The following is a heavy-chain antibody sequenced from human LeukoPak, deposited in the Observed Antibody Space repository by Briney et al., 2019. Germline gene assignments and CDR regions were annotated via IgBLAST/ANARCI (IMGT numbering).Heavy chain of an antibody. CDR2: MNPSSGNT. CDR3: ARALSGSYHFYYFDY. D-gene: IGHD1-26*01. Sequence: ASVKVSCKASGYTFTSYGINWVRQATGQGLEWMGWMNPSSGNTGYAQKFQGRVTITRNTSITAAYMELSSLRSEDTAVYFCARALSGSYHFYYFDYWGQGTLVTVSS. J-gene: IGHJ4*02. V-gene: IGHV1-8*03. CDR1: GYTFTSYG.